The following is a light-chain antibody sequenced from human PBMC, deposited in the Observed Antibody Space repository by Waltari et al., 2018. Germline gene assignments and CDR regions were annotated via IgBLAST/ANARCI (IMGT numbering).Light chain of an antibody. CDR3: SSYTGWIYV. Sequence: QSALTQPASVSGSPGQSITISCTGTSSDVGTYNFVSWYQQHTGKGPKLISYEVNKRSSWVSNRVSGSKSGNTASLTISGLQTEDEADYYCSSYTGWIYVFGSGTKVTVL. J-gene: IGLJ1*01. CDR2: EVN. CDR1: SSDVGTYNF. V-gene: IGLV2-14*02.